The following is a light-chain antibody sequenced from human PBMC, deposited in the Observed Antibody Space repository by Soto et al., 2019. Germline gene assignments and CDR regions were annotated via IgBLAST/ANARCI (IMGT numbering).Light chain of an antibody. Sequence: SYDLTLPPSVPVAPGQTARISCEGDNIGSKSVYWHQQKPGQAPVLVVYDDRDRPSGIPERFSGSNSGNTATLTINRVEAGDEADYYCQVWDSNSAKYVFRTGTKV. CDR2: DDR. V-gene: IGLV3-21*02. J-gene: IGLJ1*01. CDR1: NIGSKS. CDR3: QVWDSNSAKYV.